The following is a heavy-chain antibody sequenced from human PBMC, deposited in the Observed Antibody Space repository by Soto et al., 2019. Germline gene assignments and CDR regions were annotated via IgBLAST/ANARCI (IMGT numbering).Heavy chain of an antibody. CDR2: INPNSGGT. CDR3: ARGGGRGYNELDP. D-gene: IGHD5-12*01. Sequence: QVQLVQSGAEVKKPGASVKVSCKASGYTFTAYYMHWVRQAPGQGLEWMGWINPNSGGTDHAQNFQGRVTMTRDTSTTTAYMELASLRSDGTAVYYCARGGGRGYNELDPWGHGTLVIVSS. V-gene: IGHV1-2*02. J-gene: IGHJ5*02. CDR1: GYTFTAYY.